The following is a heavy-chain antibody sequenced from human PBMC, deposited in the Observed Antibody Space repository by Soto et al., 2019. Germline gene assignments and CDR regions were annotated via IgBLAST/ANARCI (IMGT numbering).Heavy chain of an antibody. D-gene: IGHD2-2*01. J-gene: IGHJ6*03. CDR1: GFTFSSYW. V-gene: IGHV3-7*01. CDR2: IKQDGSEK. Sequence: EVQLVESGGGLVQPGGSLRLSCAASGFTFSSYWMSWVRQAPGKGLEWVANIKQDGSEKYYVDSVKGRFTISRDNAKNSLYLQMNSLRAEDTAVYYCVRAHSGRYCSSTSCYSGNYYYYYMDVWGKGTTVTVSS. CDR3: VRAHSGRYCSSTSCYSGNYYYYYMDV.